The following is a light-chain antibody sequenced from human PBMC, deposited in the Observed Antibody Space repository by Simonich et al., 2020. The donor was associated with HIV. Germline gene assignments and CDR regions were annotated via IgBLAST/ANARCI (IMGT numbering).Light chain of an antibody. CDR2: AAS. V-gene: IGKV3-11*01. CDR3: QQSYSTPPV. Sequence: EIVLTQSPATLSLSPGERATLSCRASQSVSTYLAWYQQKPGQAPRLLIYAASSLQSGVPSRFSGSGSGTDFTLTISSLQPEDSATYYCQQSYSTPPVFGPGTKVDIK. CDR1: QSVSTY. J-gene: IGKJ3*01.